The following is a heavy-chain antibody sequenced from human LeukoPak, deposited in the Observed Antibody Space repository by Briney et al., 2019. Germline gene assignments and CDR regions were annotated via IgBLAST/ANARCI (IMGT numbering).Heavy chain of an antibody. Sequence: ETLSLTCTVSGDSISSSNWWNWVRLPPGKGLVWVSRINSDGSTTNYADSVKGRFTISRDNAKNTLYLQMNSLRAEDTAMYYCARRSSGSPPFYFDYWGQGTLVTVSS. CDR2: INSDGSTT. CDR1: GDSISSSNW. CDR3: ARRSSGSPPFYFDY. J-gene: IGHJ4*02. V-gene: IGHV3-74*01. D-gene: IGHD1-26*01.